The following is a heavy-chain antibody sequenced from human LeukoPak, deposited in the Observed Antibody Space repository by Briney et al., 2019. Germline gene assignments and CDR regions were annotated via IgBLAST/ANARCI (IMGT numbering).Heavy chain of an antibody. Sequence: SETLSLTCAVSGGSISSSNWWSWVRQPPGKGLEWIGEIYHSGSTNYNPSLKSRVTISVDKSKNQFSLKLNSVTAADTAVYYCARGTSSSHSPFDYWGQGTLVTVSS. CDR2: IYHSGST. CDR3: ARGTSSSHSPFDY. CDR1: GGSISSSNW. V-gene: IGHV4-4*02. D-gene: IGHD2-2*01. J-gene: IGHJ4*02.